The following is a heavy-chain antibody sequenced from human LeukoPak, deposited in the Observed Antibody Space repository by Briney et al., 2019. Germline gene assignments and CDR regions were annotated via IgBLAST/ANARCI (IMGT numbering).Heavy chain of an antibody. CDR1: GESFSHYY. D-gene: IGHD2-2*01. CDR3: ATGAFHTSSVWFDP. V-gene: IGHV4-34*01. Sequence: SETLSLTCAVSGESFSHYYWSWLRQTPGKGLEWIGEINHRGTTNYNPSLKSRVAISVDPSRNQFSLQLTSVTAADTAVFYCATGAFHTSSVWFDPWGQGTLVTVSS. CDR2: INHRGTT. J-gene: IGHJ5*02.